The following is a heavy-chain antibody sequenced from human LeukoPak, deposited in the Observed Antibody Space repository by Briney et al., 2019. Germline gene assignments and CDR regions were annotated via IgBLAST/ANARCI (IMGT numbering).Heavy chain of an antibody. D-gene: IGHD2-2*01. J-gene: IGHJ6*02. CDR2: INPNSGGT. V-gene: IGHV1-2*02. Sequence: GASVKVSCKASGYTFTGYYMHWVRQAPGQGLEWMGWINPNSGGTNYAQKFQGRVTMTRDTSISTAYMELSRLRSDDTAVYYCARWVKYCSSTSCYAEDYYYGMDVWGQGTTVTVPS. CDR1: GYTFTGYY. CDR3: ARWVKYCSSTSCYAEDYYYGMDV.